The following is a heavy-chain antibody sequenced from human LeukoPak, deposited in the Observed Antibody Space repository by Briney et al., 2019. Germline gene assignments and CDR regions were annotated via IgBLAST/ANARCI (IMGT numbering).Heavy chain of an antibody. D-gene: IGHD6-19*01. CDR1: GGSFSGYS. J-gene: IGHJ2*01. CDR2: INQRRNT. Sequence: SETLSLTCVVYGGSFSGYSWSWIRQPPGKGLEWIGEINQRRNTNYNPSLKSRVTISIDTSKNQFSLRLSSVTAADTAVYYCARHGWHAWYFDLWGRGTLVTASS. V-gene: IGHV4-34*01. CDR3: ARHGWHAWYFDL.